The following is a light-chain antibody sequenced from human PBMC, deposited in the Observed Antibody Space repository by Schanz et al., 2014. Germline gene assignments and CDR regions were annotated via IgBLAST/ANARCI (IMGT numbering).Light chain of an antibody. Sequence: EVVLTQSPGTLSLSPGERATLSCRASQSVSSSFLAWYQQKPGQGPRLLIYGASTRATAIPARFGGSGSGTDFTLTISRLAPEDFAFYYCQHRSYWRGTFGQGTKLEIK. CDR1: QSVSSSF. J-gene: IGKJ2*02. V-gene: IGKV3D-20*02. CDR2: GAS. CDR3: QHRSYWRGT.